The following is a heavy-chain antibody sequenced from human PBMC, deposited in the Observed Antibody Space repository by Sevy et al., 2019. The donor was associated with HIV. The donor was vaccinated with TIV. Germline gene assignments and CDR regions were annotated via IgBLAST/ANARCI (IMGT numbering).Heavy chain of an antibody. CDR2: ISGSGGST. CDR3: AKTYYDFWSGYFNYYYYGMDV. J-gene: IGHJ6*02. V-gene: IGHV3-23*01. D-gene: IGHD3-3*01. Sequence: GGSLRLSCAASGFTFSSYAMSWVRQAPGKALEWVSAISGSGGSTYYADSVKGRFTISRDNSKNTLYLQMNSLRAEDKAVYYCAKTYYDFWSGYFNYYYYGMDVWGQGTTVTVSS. CDR1: GFTFSSYA.